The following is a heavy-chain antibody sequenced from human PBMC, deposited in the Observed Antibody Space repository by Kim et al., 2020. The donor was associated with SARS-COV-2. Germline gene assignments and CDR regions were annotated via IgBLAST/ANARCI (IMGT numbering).Heavy chain of an antibody. CDR1: GFTFDDYG. CDR2: INWNGGST. CDR3: ARVRTYYGSGSYFDY. D-gene: IGHD3-10*01. V-gene: IGHV3-20*01. J-gene: IGHJ4*02. Sequence: GGSLRLSCAASGFTFDDYGMSWVRQAPGKGLEWVSGINWNGGSTGYADSVKGRFTISRDNAKNSLYLQMNSLRAEDTALYHCARVRTYYGSGSYFDYWGQGTLVTVSS.